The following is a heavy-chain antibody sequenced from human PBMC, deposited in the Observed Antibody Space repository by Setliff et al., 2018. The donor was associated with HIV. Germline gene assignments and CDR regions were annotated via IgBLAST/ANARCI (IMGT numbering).Heavy chain of an antibody. CDR3: ARVSSVIELQGGDYFDS. V-gene: IGHV4-39*07. Sequence: PSETLSLTCAVSGVSISSSRSFWGWIRQSPGKGLEWIGSIYFSGSVFYNPSLNSRVIISIDTSRNQFSLKLSSVTGADTAVYYCARVSSVIELQGGDYFDSWGQGLLVTVSS. J-gene: IGHJ4*02. D-gene: IGHD1-7*01. CDR1: GVSISSSRSF. CDR2: IYFSGSV.